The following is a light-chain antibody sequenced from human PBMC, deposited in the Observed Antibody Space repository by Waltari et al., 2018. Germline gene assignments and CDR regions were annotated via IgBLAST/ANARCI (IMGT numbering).Light chain of an antibody. J-gene: IGKJ1*01. CDR3: HQYGTSPGT. V-gene: IGKV3-20*01. Sequence: EIVLTQSPGTLSLSPGERATLSCRASQSVNTYLAWYQQKPGQALRLLIYGASSRANGIPDRFSGSGSGTDFTLTISRLETEDFAVYHCHQYGTSPGTFGQGTKVEIK. CDR2: GAS. CDR1: QSVNTY.